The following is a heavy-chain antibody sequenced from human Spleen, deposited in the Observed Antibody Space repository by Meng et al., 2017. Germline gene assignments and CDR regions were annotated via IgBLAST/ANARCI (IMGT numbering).Heavy chain of an antibody. J-gene: IGHJ4*02. V-gene: IGHV3-23*01. CDR1: GFRFGSYA. Sequence: GESLKISCVASGFRFGSYAVGWVRQAPGKGLDWFSSITYNGDNTYYADSVRGRFTIARDNSKNTLYLQMNSLRAEDTALYYCAKYSYGLGDYLDYWGQGALVTVSS. CDR3: AKYSYGLGDYLDY. CDR2: ITYNGDNT. D-gene: IGHD3-10*01.